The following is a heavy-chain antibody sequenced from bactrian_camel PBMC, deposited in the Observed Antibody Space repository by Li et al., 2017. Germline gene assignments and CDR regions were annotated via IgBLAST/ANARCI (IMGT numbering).Heavy chain of an antibody. CDR1: GVITNYA. V-gene: IGHV3S53*01. CDR2: IGRYGEP. CDR3: TKDRSYGTRNWVQST. Sequence: VQLVESGGGSVQTGGSLRLSCTASGVITNYAMAWFRQAPGKKREGVAHIGRYGEPTYKDAGKGRFTISRDNVKNTLYLQMNSLKPEDTAMYYCTKDRSYGTRNWVQSTRGQGTQVTVS. D-gene: IGHD3*01. J-gene: IGHJ4*01.